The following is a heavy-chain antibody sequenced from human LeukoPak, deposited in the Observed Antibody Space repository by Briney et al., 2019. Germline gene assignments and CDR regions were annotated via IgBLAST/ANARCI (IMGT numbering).Heavy chain of an antibody. V-gene: IGHV4-59*08. Sequence: SETLSLTCSVSGGSISTYYWSWIRQSPGKGLEWIGYIYHNGDTNYNPSFKSRVTMSVDTSKNQFSLRLMSVTAADTAIYYCARHSYTPFDYWGQGSLVTVSS. CDR2: IYHNGDT. D-gene: IGHD2-2*02. CDR1: GGSISTYY. CDR3: ARHSYTPFDY. J-gene: IGHJ4*02.